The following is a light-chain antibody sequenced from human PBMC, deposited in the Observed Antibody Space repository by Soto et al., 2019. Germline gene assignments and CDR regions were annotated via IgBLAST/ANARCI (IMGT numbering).Light chain of an antibody. Sequence: DIQMTQSPSTLSASVGDRVTIICRASQSITDSLAWYLQKPGKAPELLIYHASSLESGVPSRFSGSGSGTEFSLTISSQQPDDFATYYCQQYHSYSLTFGGGTKVEI. CDR2: HAS. J-gene: IGKJ4*01. V-gene: IGKV1-5*02. CDR3: QQYHSYSLT. CDR1: QSITDS.